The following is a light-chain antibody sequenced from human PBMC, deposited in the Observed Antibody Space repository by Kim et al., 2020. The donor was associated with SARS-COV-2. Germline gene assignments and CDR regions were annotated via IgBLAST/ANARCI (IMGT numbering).Light chain of an antibody. CDR1: KLGENY. CDR3: QAWDRSTVL. CDR2: QGD. V-gene: IGLV3-1*01. J-gene: IGLJ2*01. Sequence: SYELTQAPSLSVSPGQTASITCSGEKLGENYVSWYQQKPGQSPVLVIYQGDKRPSGIPERFFGSDSGNTATLTISGTQAMDEADYYCQAWDRSTVLFGGGTKVTVL.